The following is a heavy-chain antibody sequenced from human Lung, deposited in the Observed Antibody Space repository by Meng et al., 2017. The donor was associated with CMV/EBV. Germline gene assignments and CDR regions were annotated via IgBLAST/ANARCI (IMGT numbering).Heavy chain of an antibody. J-gene: IGHJ3*02. V-gene: IGHV2-70D*14. CDR1: GFSLSTSGMR. CDR3: ARFQIGYVGAFDI. Sequence: SGXXLVXPTQTLTLTCTFSGFSLSTSGMRVSWIRQPPGQALEWLARIDRDDDKFYNTSLKTRLTVSKDTSANQVVFTMTNMDPVDTATYYCARFQIGYVGAFDIXGPGXMVTVSS. CDR2: IDRDDDK. D-gene: IGHD5-12*01.